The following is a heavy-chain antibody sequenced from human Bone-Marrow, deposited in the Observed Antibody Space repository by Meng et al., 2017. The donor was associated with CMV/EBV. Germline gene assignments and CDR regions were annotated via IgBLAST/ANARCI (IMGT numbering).Heavy chain of an antibody. CDR2: ISSSSTI. J-gene: IGHJ4*02. Sequence: GESLKISCAASGFTFSSYSMNWVRQAPGKGLEWVSYISSSSTIYYADSVKGRFTISRDNAKNSLYLQMNSLRAEDTAVYYCADGGNGIDYWGQGTLVTVSS. CDR3: ADGGNGIDY. V-gene: IGHV3-48*04. CDR1: GFTFSSYS. D-gene: IGHD4-23*01.